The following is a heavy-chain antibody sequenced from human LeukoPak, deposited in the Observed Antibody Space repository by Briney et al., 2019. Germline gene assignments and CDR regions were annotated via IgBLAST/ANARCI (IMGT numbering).Heavy chain of an antibody. D-gene: IGHD2-2*01. CDR2: INPNSGGT. V-gene: IGHV1-2*04. CDR3: ARANALYCSSTSCLDY. J-gene: IGHJ4*02. CDR1: GYTFTGYY. Sequence: ASVKVSCKASGYTFTGYYMHWVRQAPGQGLEWMGWINPNSGGTYSAQKFQGWVTMTRDTSISTAYMELSRLTSDDTAVYYCARANALYCSSTSCLDYWGQGTLVTVSS.